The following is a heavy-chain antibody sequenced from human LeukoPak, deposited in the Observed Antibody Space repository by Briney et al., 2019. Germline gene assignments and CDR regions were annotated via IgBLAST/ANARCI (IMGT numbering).Heavy chain of an antibody. Sequence: GGSLRLSCAASGFTFSNYAMSWVRQAPGEGLQWVSAISGGGGNTYNADSVKGRFTISRDNSKNTLYLQMNSLRAEDTAVYYCAKGRYGGDSGYFDYWGQGTLVTVSS. J-gene: IGHJ4*02. CDR3: AKGRYGGDSGYFDY. D-gene: IGHD4-23*01. CDR1: GFTFSNYA. V-gene: IGHV3-23*01. CDR2: ISGGGGNT.